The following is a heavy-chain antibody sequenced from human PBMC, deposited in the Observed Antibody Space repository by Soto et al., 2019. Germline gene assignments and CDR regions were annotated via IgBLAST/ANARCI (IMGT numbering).Heavy chain of an antibody. J-gene: IGHJ4*02. CDR3: AADSGSGYYDY. D-gene: IGHD3-22*01. CDR1: RFTFTSSA. CDR2: IVVGSGNT. V-gene: IGHV1-58*01. Sequence: QMQLVQSGPEVKKPGTSVKVSCKASRFTFTSSAVQWVRQARGQRLEWIGWIVVGSGNTNYAQKFQERVTITRDMSTSTAYMELSSLRSEDTAVYYCAADSGSGYYDYWGQGTLVTVSS.